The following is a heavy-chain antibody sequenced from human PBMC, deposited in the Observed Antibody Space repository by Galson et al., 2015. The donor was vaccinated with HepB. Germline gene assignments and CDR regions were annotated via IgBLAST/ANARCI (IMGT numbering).Heavy chain of an antibody. D-gene: IGHD2-2*01. V-gene: IGHV1-46*01. CDR2: INPSGGGT. J-gene: IGHJ5*02. Sequence: SVKVSCKASGYTFTNYHIHWVRQAPGPGLEWMGIINPSGGGTNYAQKFQGRVTMTRATSTSTVYRELSSLRSEDTAVYYCARDGCSSISCRAGGNWFDPWCQGTLVTVSS. CDR3: ARDGCSSISCRAGGNWFDP. CDR1: GYTFTNYH.